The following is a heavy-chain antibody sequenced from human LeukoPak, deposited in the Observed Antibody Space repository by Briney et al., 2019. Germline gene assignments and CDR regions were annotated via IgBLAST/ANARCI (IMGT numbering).Heavy chain of an antibody. D-gene: IGHD1-26*01. J-gene: IGHJ4*02. Sequence: AGGSLRLSCAASGFTFSSYDMSWVRQAPGKGLEWVSAINPSGVRTYYADSMKGRFTISRDNSKNMLYLQVNSLRAEDTALYYCVKEGGIVGVDYWGQGTLVTVSS. CDR3: VKEGGIVGVDY. CDR1: GFTFSSYD. CDR2: INPSGVRT. V-gene: IGHV3-23*01.